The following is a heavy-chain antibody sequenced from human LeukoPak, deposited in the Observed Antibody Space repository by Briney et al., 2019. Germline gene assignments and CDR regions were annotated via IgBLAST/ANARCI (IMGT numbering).Heavy chain of an antibody. Sequence: SETLSLTCAGSGGSILSTNWWSWVRQPPGKGLEWIGEVHLSGASNYNPSLKSRVSMSIDKSRNHLSLELTSVTAADTAIYYCARESGAFSPFGFWGQGTLVTVSS. V-gene: IGHV4-4*02. CDR1: GGSILSTNW. D-gene: IGHD1-26*01. J-gene: IGHJ4*02. CDR3: ARESGAFSPFGF. CDR2: VHLSGAS.